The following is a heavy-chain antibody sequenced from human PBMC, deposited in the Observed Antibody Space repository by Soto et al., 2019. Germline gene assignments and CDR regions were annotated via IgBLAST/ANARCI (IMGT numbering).Heavy chain of an antibody. CDR2: IWYDGSNK. D-gene: IGHD3-10*01. CDR3: ARDCMVRGSSDYYYGMDV. J-gene: IGHJ6*02. Sequence: QVQLVESGGGVVQPGRSLRLSCAASGFTFSSYGMHWVRQAPGKGLEWVAVIWYDGSNKYYADSVKGRFTISRDNSKNTLYLQMNSLRAEDTAVYYCARDCMVRGSSDYYYGMDVWGQGTTVTVSS. V-gene: IGHV3-33*01. CDR1: GFTFSSYG.